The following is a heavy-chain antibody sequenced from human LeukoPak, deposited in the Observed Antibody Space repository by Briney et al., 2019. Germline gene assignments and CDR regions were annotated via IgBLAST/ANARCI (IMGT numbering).Heavy chain of an antibody. J-gene: IGHJ3*02. CDR1: GFTFSIYG. D-gene: IGHD4-17*01. CDR2: IRYDGSNK. CDR3: AKDLTTVTTQQI. Sequence: GGSLRLSCAASGFTFSIYGMHWVRQAPGKGLEWVAFIRYDGSNKYYADSVKGRFTISRDNSKNTLYLQMNSLRAEDTAVYYCAKDLTTVTTQQIWGQGTMVTVSS. V-gene: IGHV3-30*02.